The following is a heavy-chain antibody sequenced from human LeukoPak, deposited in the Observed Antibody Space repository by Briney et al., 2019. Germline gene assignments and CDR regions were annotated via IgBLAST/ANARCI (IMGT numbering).Heavy chain of an antibody. D-gene: IGHD1-1*01. CDR2: FYYSGST. CDR1: GGSFSTYY. CDR3: ARDKTGNNWFDP. Sequence: PSETLSLTCTVTGGSFSTYYWSWIRQPPGKGLEWIGHFYYSGSTNYNPSLKSRVTISVDTSKSQFSLKLSSVTAADTAVYYCARDKTGNNWFDPWGQGTLVTVSS. V-gene: IGHV4-59*01. J-gene: IGHJ5*02.